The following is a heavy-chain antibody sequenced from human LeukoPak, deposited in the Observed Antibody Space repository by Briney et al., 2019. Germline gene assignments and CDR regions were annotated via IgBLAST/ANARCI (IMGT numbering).Heavy chain of an antibody. Sequence: SETLSLTCTVSGGSISNYYWSWIRQPPGKGLEWIAYIYYSGDTNYNPSLKSRVTISVDTSKNQFSLKLSSVTAADTAVYYCARKYPDHWFDPWGQGTLVTVSS. J-gene: IGHJ5*02. CDR2: IYYSGDT. CDR1: GGSISNYY. CDR3: ARKYPDHWFDP. D-gene: IGHD6-6*01. V-gene: IGHV4-59*01.